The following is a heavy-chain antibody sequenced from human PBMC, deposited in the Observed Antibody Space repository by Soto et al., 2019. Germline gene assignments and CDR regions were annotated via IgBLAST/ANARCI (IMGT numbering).Heavy chain of an antibody. CDR3: GGITVPD. CDR1: GGSFSDYS. J-gene: IGHJ4*02. D-gene: IGHD6-19*01. Sequence: QVQLQQWGAGLLKPSETLSLTCAVYGGSFSDYSWSWIRQPPGKGLEWIGEINHSGSTNYNPSLKSRVTISVDTSKNQCSLELSSVTAAGTAVYYCGGITVPDWGQGTLVTVSS. V-gene: IGHV4-34*01. CDR2: INHSGST.